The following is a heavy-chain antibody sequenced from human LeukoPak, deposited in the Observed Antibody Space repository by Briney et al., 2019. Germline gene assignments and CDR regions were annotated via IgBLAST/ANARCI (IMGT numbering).Heavy chain of an antibody. CDR1: GYTFTSYD. Sequence: GASVKVSCKASGYTFTSYDINWVRQATGQGLEWMGWMNPNSGNTGYAQKFQGRVTITTDESTSTAYMELSSLRSEDTAVYYCAIYYYDSSEVDYWGQGTLVTVSS. J-gene: IGHJ4*02. CDR2: MNPNSGNT. D-gene: IGHD3-22*01. CDR3: AIYYYDSSEVDY. V-gene: IGHV1-8*01.